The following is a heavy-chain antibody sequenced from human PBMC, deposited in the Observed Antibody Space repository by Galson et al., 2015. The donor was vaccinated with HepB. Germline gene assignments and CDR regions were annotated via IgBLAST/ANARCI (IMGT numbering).Heavy chain of an antibody. CDR3: MGGLGY. D-gene: IGHD3-16*01. Sequence: SLRLSCAASGFSLNSHWMNWVRQAPGKGLEWLAQINPDGSGKFYVDSVKGRFTITRDNAENSVHLQMNSLRAEDTAVYYCMGGLGYWGQGTLVTVSS. J-gene: IGHJ4*02. CDR2: INPDGSGK. V-gene: IGHV3-7*01. CDR1: GFSLNSHW.